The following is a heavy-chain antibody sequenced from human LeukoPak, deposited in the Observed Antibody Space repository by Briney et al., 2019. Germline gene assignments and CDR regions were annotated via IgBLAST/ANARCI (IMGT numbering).Heavy chain of an antibody. D-gene: IGHD3-22*01. V-gene: IGHV3-15*01. Sequence: GGSLRLSCAASGFTFSNAWMSWVRQAPGKGLEWVCRIKNKTDGGTTHYAAPVEGRFTISRDDSKNTLYLQMTSLKTEDTAVYYCTTETPSITMIVVLDYWGQGTLVTVSS. CDR3: TTETPSITMIVVLDY. CDR2: IKNKTDGGTT. J-gene: IGHJ4*02. CDR1: GFTFSNAW.